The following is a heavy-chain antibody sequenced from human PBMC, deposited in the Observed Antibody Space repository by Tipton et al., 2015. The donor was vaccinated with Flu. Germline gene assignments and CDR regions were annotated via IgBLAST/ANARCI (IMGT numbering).Heavy chain of an antibody. Sequence: TLSLTCTVSGDSITSGNYYWTWIRQSAGKGLEWIGRVSSSGSTRYNPSLKSRVTISLDTSKNQFSLKLSSVTAADTAVYYCARYTSSWDPPRDWGQGTLVTVSS. J-gene: IGHJ1*01. D-gene: IGHD6-13*01. CDR2: VSSSGST. V-gene: IGHV4-61*02. CDR3: ARYTSSWDPPRD. CDR1: GDSITSGNYY.